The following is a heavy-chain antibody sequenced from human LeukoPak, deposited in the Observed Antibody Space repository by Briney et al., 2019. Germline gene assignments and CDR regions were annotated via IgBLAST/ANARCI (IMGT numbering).Heavy chain of an antibody. CDR2: MNPNSGNT. CDR3: AKERGYSGYDLSLDY. CDR1: GYTCTSYD. J-gene: IGHJ4*02. D-gene: IGHD5-12*01. Sequence: ASVKVSCKASGYTCTSYDINWVRQATGQGLEWMGWMNPNSGNTGYAQKFQGRVTMTRNTSISTAYMELSSLRSEDTAVYYCAKERGYSGYDLSLDYWGQGTLVTVSS. V-gene: IGHV1-8*01.